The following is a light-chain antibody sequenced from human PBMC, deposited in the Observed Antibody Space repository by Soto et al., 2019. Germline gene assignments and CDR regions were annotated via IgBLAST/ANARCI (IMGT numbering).Light chain of an antibody. V-gene: IGKV4-1*01. CDR1: RSVLYSSNNKNY. J-gene: IGKJ4*01. Sequence: DIVMTQSPDSLAVSLGERATNNCKSSRSVLYSSNNKNYLAWYQQKPRQPPRLLIYWASTRESGVPDRFSGSGSGTDFTLTISSLQAEDVAVYYCQQYYSTPLTFGGGTKVEIK. CDR3: QQYYSTPLT. CDR2: WAS.